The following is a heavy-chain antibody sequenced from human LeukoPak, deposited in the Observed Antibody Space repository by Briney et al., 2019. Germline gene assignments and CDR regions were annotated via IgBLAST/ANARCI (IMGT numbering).Heavy chain of an antibody. CDR3: ARDLAWGAMVYLGDY. CDR2: IYTSGST. Sequence: SETLSLTCTVSGGSISSYYWSWIRQPAGRGLEWIGRIYTSGSTNYNPSLKSRVTMSVDSSKNQFSLKLSSVTAADTAVYYCARDLAWGAMVYLGDYWGQGTLVTVSS. D-gene: IGHD5-18*01. V-gene: IGHV4-4*07. CDR1: GGSISSYY. J-gene: IGHJ4*02.